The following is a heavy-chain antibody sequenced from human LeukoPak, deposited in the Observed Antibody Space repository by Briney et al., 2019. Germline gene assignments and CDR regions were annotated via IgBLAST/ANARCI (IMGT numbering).Heavy chain of an antibody. CDR2: ISGSGGST. D-gene: IGHD6-19*01. CDR1: GFTFSSYA. Sequence: GGSLRLSCAASGFTFSSYAMSWVRQAPGKGLEWVSAISGSGGSTYYADSVKGRFTISRDNSKNTLYLQMNSLRAEDTAVYYCAKAGRIAVAGTLFDYWGQGTLVTVSS. J-gene: IGHJ4*02. CDR3: AKAGRIAVAGTLFDY. V-gene: IGHV3-23*01.